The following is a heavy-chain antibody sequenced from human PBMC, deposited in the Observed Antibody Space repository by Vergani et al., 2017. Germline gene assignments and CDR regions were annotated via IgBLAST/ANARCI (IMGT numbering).Heavy chain of an antibody. V-gene: IGHV3-23*01. CDR1: GFTFSSYA. CDR2: ISGSGGST. J-gene: IGHJ4*02. CDR3: AKVDCSSTSCYEYYLDY. Sequence: EVQLLESGGGLVQPGGSLRLSCAASGFTFSSYAMSWVRQAPGKGLGWVSAISGSGGSTYYADSVKGRFTISRDNSKNTLYLQMNSLRAEDTAVYYCAKVDCSSTSCYEYYLDYWGQGTLVTVSS. D-gene: IGHD2-2*01.